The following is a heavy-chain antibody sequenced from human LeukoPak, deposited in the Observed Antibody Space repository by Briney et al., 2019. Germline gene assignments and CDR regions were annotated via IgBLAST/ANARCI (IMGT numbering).Heavy chain of an antibody. CDR2: INSDGSST. J-gene: IGHJ4*02. V-gene: IGHV3-74*01. CDR1: GFTFSSYW. D-gene: IGHD3-22*01. CDR3: ARDLNYYDSSGYYYGLDY. Sequence: GGSLRLSCAASGFTFSSYWMHWVRQAPGKGLVWVSRINSDGSSTTYADSVKGQFTISRDNAKNTLYLQMNSLRAEDTAVYYCARDLNYYDSSGYYYGLDYWGQGTLVTVSS.